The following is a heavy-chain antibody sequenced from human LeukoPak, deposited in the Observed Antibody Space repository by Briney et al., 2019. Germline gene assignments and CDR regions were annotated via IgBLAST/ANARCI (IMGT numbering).Heavy chain of an antibody. CDR2: INNGGSGT. D-gene: IGHD1-26*01. CDR1: GFPFNTYW. CDR3: TRDQDDDAAGATLDY. Sequence: PGGSLRLSCAASGFPFNTYWMHWVRQAPGKGLEWVSRINNGGSGTNYADSVKGRFTISRDNAKNTLYLQMNSLRAEDTAVYYCTRDQDDDAAGATLDYWGQGTLVTVSS. J-gene: IGHJ4*02. V-gene: IGHV3-74*01.